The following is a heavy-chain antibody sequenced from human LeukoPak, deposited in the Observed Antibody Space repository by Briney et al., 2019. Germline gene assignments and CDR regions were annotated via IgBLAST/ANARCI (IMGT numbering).Heavy chain of an antibody. J-gene: IGHJ4*02. V-gene: IGHV3-23*01. CDR3: ARSVYSYDSSLDY. CDR2: ISGSGGSTT. CDR1: GFTFSSYA. Sequence: GGSLRLSCAASGFTFSSYAMNWVRQAPGKGLEWVSGISGSGGSTTYYADSVKGRFTISRDNSKNTLYLQTNSLGAEDTAVYYCARSVYSYDSSLDYWGQGTPVTVSS. D-gene: IGHD3-22*01.